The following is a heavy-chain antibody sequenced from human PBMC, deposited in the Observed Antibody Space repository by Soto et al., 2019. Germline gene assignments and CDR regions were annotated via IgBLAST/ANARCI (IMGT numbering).Heavy chain of an antibody. J-gene: IGHJ6*02. Sequence: ASVKVSCKASGYTFTSYGISWVRQAPGQGLEWMGWISAYNGNTNYAQKLQGRVTMTTDTSTSTAYMELRSLRSDDTAVYYCAREGKQLGGYYYYHGMDVWGQGTTVTISS. V-gene: IGHV1-18*01. CDR1: GYTFTSYG. D-gene: IGHD6-6*01. CDR2: ISAYNGNT. CDR3: AREGKQLGGYYYYHGMDV.